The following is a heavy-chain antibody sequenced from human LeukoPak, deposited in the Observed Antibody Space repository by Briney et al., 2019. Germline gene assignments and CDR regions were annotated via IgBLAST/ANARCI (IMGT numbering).Heavy chain of an antibody. CDR1: GGSISSYY. V-gene: IGHV4-59*08. D-gene: IGHD2-15*01. CDR3: ASQGGAPLAPFDY. CDR2: IYYSGST. J-gene: IGHJ4*02. Sequence: PSETLSLTCTVSGGSISSYYWSWIRQPPGKGLEWIGHIYYSGSTNYNPSLKSRVTISVDTSKNQFSLKLCSVTAADTAVYYCASQGGAPLAPFDYWGQGTLVTVSS.